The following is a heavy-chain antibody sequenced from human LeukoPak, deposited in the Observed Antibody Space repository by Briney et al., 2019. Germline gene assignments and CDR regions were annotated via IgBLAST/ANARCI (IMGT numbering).Heavy chain of an antibody. D-gene: IGHD2-15*01. CDR2: MNPNSGNT. CDR3: ARGEGYCSGGSCYGYNWFDP. CDR1: GYTFTSYD. V-gene: IGHV1-8*01. Sequence: ASVKVSCKASGYTFTSYDINWVRQATGQGLEWMGWMNPNSGNTGYAQKFQGRVAMTRNTSISTAYMELGSLRSEDTAVYYCARGEGYCSGGSCYGYNWFDPWGQGTLVTVSS. J-gene: IGHJ5*02.